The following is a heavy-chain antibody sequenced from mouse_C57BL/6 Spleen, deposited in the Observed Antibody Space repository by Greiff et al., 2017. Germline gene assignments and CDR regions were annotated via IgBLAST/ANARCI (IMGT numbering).Heavy chain of an antibody. V-gene: IGHV1-55*01. J-gene: IGHJ3*01. D-gene: IGHD2-4*01. CDR3: ARSPYDYDERAWFAY. Sequence: QVQLQQPGAELVKPGASVKMSCKASGYTFTSYWITWVKQRPGQGLEWIGDIYPGSGSTNYNEKFKSKATLTVDTSSSTAYMQLSSLTSADSAVYYCARSPYDYDERAWFAYWGQGTLVTVSA. CDR1: GYTFTSYW. CDR2: IYPGSGST.